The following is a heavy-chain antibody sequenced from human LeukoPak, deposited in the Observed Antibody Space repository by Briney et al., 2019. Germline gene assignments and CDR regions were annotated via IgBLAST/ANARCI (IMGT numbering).Heavy chain of an antibody. J-gene: IGHJ4*02. CDR2: MYATGTT. V-gene: IGHV4-4*07. Sequence: PSETLSLTCTVSDTSINTYYWSWIRQPAGKGLEWIGHMYATGTTNYNPSLKSRVSMSIDTSKNQISLNLRSVTAADTAVYYCAKVAKYFYGPETYFFFENWGQGTLVTVSS. CDR3: AKVAKYFYGPETYFFFEN. CDR1: DTSINTYY. D-gene: IGHD3-10*01.